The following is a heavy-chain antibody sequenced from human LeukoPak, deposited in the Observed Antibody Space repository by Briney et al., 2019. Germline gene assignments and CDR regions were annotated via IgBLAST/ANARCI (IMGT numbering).Heavy chain of an antibody. CDR2: ISSSGSTI. CDR1: GFTFSSYE. J-gene: IGHJ6*02. D-gene: IGHD3-16*01. V-gene: IGHV3-48*03. Sequence: GGSLRLSCAASGFTFSSYEMNWVRQAPGKGLEWVSYISSSGSTIYYADSVKGRFTISRDNAKNSLYLQMNSLRAEDTAVYYCARSVTYPYYYGMDVWGQGTTVTVSS. CDR3: ARSVTYPYYYGMDV.